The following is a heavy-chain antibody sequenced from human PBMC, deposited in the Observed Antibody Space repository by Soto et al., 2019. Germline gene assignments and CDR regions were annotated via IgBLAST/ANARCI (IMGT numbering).Heavy chain of an antibody. D-gene: IGHD3-16*01. V-gene: IGHV3-30*04. CDR3: AKDLYYYDFSVDDS. J-gene: IGHJ5*02. CDR1: GFTFSSYA. CDR2: VSYDGSIE. Sequence: EHLVESGGGVVQPGRSLRLSCTGSGFTFSSYAMHWVRLAPGKGLEWVAVVSYDGSIENYADSVRGRFTISRDNSKNTVFLQMNSLRVEDTAVYYCAKDLYYYDFSVDDSWGQVTLVTVSS.